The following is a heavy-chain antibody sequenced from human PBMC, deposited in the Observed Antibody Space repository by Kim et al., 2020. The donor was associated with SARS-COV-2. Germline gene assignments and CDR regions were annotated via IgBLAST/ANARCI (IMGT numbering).Heavy chain of an antibody. D-gene: IGHD3-9*01. J-gene: IGHJ6*02. V-gene: IGHV1-8*01. Sequence: ASVKVSCKASGYTFTSYDINWVRQATGQGLEWMGWMNPNSGNTGYAQKFKGRVIMTRNTSINTAYMELSSLRSEDTAVYYCARTTAGYFNWLLSPQVGVMDVWGQGTTVTVSS. CDR3: ARTTAGYFNWLLSPQVGVMDV. CDR1: GYTFTSYD. CDR2: MNPNSGNT.